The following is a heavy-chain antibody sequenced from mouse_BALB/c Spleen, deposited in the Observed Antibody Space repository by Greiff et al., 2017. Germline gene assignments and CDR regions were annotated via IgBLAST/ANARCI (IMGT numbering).Heavy chain of an antibody. CDR2: INPSTGYT. Sequence: QVQLQQSGAELAKPGASVKMSCKASGYTFTSYWMHWVKQRPGQGLEWIGYINPSTGYTEYNQKFKDKATLTADKSSSTAYMQLSSLTSEDSAVYYCAREDYGSSSAAYWGQGTLVTVSA. CDR3: AREDYGSSSAAY. CDR1: GYTFTSYW. D-gene: IGHD1-1*01. V-gene: IGHV1-7*01. J-gene: IGHJ3*01.